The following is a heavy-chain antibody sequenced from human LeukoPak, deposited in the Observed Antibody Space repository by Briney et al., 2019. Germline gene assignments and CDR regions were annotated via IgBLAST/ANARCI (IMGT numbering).Heavy chain of an antibody. Sequence: PSETLSLTCAVYGGSFSGYYWSWIRQPPGKGLEWIGEINHSGSTNYNPSLKSRVTISVDTSKNQFSLKLSSVTAADTAVYYCARGRGRSGYYRGFDYWGQGTLVTVSS. J-gene: IGHJ4*02. CDR3: ARGRGRSGYYRGFDY. CDR2: INHSGST. CDR1: GGSFSGYY. V-gene: IGHV4-34*01. D-gene: IGHD3-3*01.